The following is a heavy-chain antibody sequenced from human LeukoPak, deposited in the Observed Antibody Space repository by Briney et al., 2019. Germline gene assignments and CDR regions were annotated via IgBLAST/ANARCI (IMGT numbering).Heavy chain of an antibody. CDR2: IYPGDSDT. V-gene: IGHV5-51*01. CDR1: GYSFSSYW. Sequence: GESLKISCKGSGYSFSSYWIGWVRQMPGKGLEWMGIIYPGDSDTRYSPSFQGQVTISADKSISTAYLQRSSLKASDTAMYYCTRSDTAMVTSPWGQGTLVTVSS. CDR3: TRSDTAMVTSP. J-gene: IGHJ5*02. D-gene: IGHD5-18*01.